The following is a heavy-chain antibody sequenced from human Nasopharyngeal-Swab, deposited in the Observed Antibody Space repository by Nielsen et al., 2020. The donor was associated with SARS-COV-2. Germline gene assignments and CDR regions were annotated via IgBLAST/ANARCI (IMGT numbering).Heavy chain of an antibody. Sequence: GESLKISCAASGLTFSSYWMHWVRQAPGKGLVWVSRINSDGSSTSYADSVKGRFTISRDNAKNTLYLQMNSLRAEDTAVYYCARETYYDFWSGYYTPYYYGMDVWGQGTTVTVSS. D-gene: IGHD3-3*01. CDR2: INSDGSST. V-gene: IGHV3-74*01. J-gene: IGHJ6*02. CDR3: ARETYYDFWSGYYTPYYYGMDV. CDR1: GLTFSSYW.